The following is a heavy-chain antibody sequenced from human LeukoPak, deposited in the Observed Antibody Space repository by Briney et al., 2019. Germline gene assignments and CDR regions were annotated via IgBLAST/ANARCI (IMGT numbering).Heavy chain of an antibody. D-gene: IGHD4-17*01. CDR2: ISGSGGST. CDR3: AREPSYGDYRSGFFQH. CDR1: GFTFSSYA. J-gene: IGHJ1*01. Sequence: PGGSLRLSCAASGFTFSSYAMSWVRQAPGKGLEWVSAISGSGGSTYYADSVKGRFTISRDNSKNTLYLQMNSLRAEDTAVYYCAREPSYGDYRSGFFQHWGQGTLVTVSS. V-gene: IGHV3-23*01.